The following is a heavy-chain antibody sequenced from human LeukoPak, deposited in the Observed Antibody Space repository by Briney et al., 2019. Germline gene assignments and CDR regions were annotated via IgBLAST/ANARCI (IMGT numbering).Heavy chain of an antibody. CDR3: AKDPPSITMVRGVISSNTYGMDV. V-gene: IGHV3-23*01. Sequence: GGSLRLSCAASGFTFSSYAMSWVRQAPGKGLEWVSAISGSGGSTYYADSVKGRFTISRDNSKNTLYLQMNSLRAEDTAVYYCAKDPPSITMVRGVISSNTYGMDVWGQGTTVTVSS. D-gene: IGHD3-10*01. CDR2: ISGSGGST. J-gene: IGHJ6*02. CDR1: GFTFSSYA.